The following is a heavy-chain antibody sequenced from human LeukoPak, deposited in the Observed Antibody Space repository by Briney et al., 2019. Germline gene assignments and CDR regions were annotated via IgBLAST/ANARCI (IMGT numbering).Heavy chain of an antibody. CDR3: ARSPPGSSGWSVWPGEYYYGMDV. V-gene: IGHV4-61*01. D-gene: IGHD6-19*01. CDR2: IYYSGST. J-gene: IGHJ6*02. Sequence: ASETLSLTCTVSGGSVSSGSYCWSWIRQPPGKGLEWIGYIYYSGSTNYNPSLKSRVTISVDTSKNQFSLKLSSVTAADTAVYYCARSPPGSSGWSVWPGEYYYGMDVWGQGTTVTVSS. CDR1: GGSVSSGSYC.